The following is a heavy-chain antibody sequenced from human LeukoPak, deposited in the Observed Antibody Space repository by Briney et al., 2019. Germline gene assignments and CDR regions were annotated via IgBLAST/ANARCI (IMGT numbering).Heavy chain of an antibody. CDR3: ATRLEKQLEV. CDR2: INPSGGST. V-gene: IGHV1-46*01. D-gene: IGHD6-6*01. J-gene: IGHJ4*02. Sequence: ASVKVSCKASGYTFTKYYIHWVRQAPGQGLEWMGVINPSGGSTSYAQKFQGRVTMTSDTSTSTVYMELSGLRSEDTAVYYCATRLEKQLEVWGQGTLVTVSS. CDR1: GYTFTKYY.